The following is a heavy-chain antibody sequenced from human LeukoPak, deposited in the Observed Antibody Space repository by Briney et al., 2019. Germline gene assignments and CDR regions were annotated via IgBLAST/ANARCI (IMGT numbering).Heavy chain of an antibody. CDR1: GYTFTCYY. CDR2: ITTGRGET. Sequence: GASVKVSCKASGYTFTCYYMHWVRQAPGQSLEWMGWITTGRGETRFSQDFQRRITLTRDKSANTVYMDLTDLTSEDTAVYYCARGGQQWRGGNYFDSWGQGTLVAVSS. V-gene: IGHV1-3*03. CDR3: ARGGQQWRGGNYFDS. D-gene: IGHD6-19*01. J-gene: IGHJ4*02.